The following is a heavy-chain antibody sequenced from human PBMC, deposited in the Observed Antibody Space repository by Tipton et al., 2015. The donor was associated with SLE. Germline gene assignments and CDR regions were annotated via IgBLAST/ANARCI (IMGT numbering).Heavy chain of an antibody. Sequence: TLSLTCTVSGASVTGGSYFWTWVRQPAGKGLEWIGRIYTSGGTDYNPSLKSRFTISLDTSKNQFSLNLASVTAADTAVYFCEGYYASGNYYTSDVWGQGTMVTVSS. D-gene: IGHD3-10*01. V-gene: IGHV4-61*02. CDR3: EGYYASGNYYTSDV. CDR2: IYTSGGT. CDR1: GASVTGGSYF. J-gene: IGHJ3*01.